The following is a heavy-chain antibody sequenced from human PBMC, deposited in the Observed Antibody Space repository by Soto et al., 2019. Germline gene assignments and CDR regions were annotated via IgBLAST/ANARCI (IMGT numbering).Heavy chain of an antibody. CDR3: AKDDGADYYYYYMDV. J-gene: IGHJ6*03. V-gene: IGHV3-23*01. Sequence: WGSLRLSCAASGFTFSSYAMSWVRQAPGKGLEWVSAISGSGGSTYYADSVKGRFTISRDNSKNTLYLQMNSLRAEDTAVYYCAKDDGADYYYYYMDVWGKGTTVTVSS. CDR1: GFTFSSYA. CDR2: ISGSGGST. D-gene: IGHD1-26*01.